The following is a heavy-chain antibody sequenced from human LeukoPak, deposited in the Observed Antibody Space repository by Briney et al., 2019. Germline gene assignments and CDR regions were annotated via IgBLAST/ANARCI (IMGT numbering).Heavy chain of an antibody. D-gene: IGHD2-21*01. CDR1: QFTFSRFA. V-gene: IGHV3-23*01. CDR2: LSGSGTAT. J-gene: IGHJ6*03. Sequence: GGSLRLSCEASQFTFSRFAMSWIRQAPGTGLEWVSTLSGSGTATYYADSVKGRFTTSRDNSKDTLYLQMDNLRADDTAVYYCAKHLGSHSFLFYYMDVWGTGTSIIVSS. CDR3: AKHLGSHSFLFYYMDV.